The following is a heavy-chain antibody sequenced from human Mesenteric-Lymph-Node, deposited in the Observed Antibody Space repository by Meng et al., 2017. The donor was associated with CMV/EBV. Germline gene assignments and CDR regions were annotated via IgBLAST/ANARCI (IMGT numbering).Heavy chain of an antibody. V-gene: IGHV1-2*06. CDR1: YPFTAYS. CDR2: INPNSGGT. Sequence: YPFTAYSMHWVRQAPGQGLEWMGRINPNSGGTNYAQKFQGRVTMTRDTSISTAYMELSRLRSDDTAVYYCATERRRGSGSYYNEVDYWGQGTLVTVSS. D-gene: IGHD3-10*01. J-gene: IGHJ4*02. CDR3: ATERRRGSGSYYNEVDY.